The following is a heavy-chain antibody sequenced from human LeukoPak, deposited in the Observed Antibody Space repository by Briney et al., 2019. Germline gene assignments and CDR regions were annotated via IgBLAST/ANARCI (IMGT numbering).Heavy chain of an antibody. Sequence: PGGSLRFSCAASGFTFSSYSMNWVRQASGKGLEWVSSISSSSSYIYYADSVKGRFTISRDNAKNSLYLQMNSLRAEDTAVYYCARSLRSAASYNWFDPWGQGTLVTVPS. CDR1: GFTFSSYS. CDR2: ISSSSSYI. V-gene: IGHV3-21*01. D-gene: IGHD2-15*01. J-gene: IGHJ5*02. CDR3: ARSLRSAASYNWFDP.